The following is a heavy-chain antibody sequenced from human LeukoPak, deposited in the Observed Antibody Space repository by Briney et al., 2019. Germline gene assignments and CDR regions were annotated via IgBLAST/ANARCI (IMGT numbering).Heavy chain of an antibody. Sequence: GASVKVSCKASGGTFSSYAISWVRQAPGQGLEWMGRIIPILGIANYAQKFQGRVTITADKSTSTAYMELSSLRSEDTAVYYCARDSVNGDYTGDYWGQGTLVTVSS. D-gene: IGHD4-17*01. CDR1: GGTFSSYA. J-gene: IGHJ4*02. CDR3: ARDSVNGDYTGDY. V-gene: IGHV1-69*04. CDR2: IIPILGIA.